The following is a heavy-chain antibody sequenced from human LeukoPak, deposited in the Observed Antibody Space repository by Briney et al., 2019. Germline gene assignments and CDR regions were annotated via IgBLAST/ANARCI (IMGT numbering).Heavy chain of an antibody. CDR3: ARSSYFYGAGRDYKSSEDYYMDV. D-gene: IGHD3-10*01. CDR1: GVPFSNYV. J-gene: IGHJ6*03. V-gene: IGHV1-69*13. Sequence: ASVKVSCQASGVPFSNYVVNWVRQAPGHGLEWMGGIIPMFNVGDYAQKFQGRGTITAEESTNTAYMERSCLRSDDTALYYCARSSYFYGAGRDYKSSEDYYMDVWGKGTTVTVSS. CDR2: IIPMFNVG.